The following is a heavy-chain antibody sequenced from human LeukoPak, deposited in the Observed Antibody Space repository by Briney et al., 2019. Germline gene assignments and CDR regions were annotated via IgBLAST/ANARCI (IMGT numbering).Heavy chain of an antibody. CDR1: GGSINSGSYY. CDR3: ARGYYYGSGSYGH. V-gene: IGHV4-61*02. Sequence: SETLSLTCTVSGGSINSGSYYWSWIRQPAGKGLEWIGRIYTSGSTSYNPSLKSRVTISVDTSKNQFSLKLSSVTAADTAVYYCARGYYYGSGSYGHWGQGTLVTVSS. D-gene: IGHD3-10*01. J-gene: IGHJ4*02. CDR2: IYTSGST.